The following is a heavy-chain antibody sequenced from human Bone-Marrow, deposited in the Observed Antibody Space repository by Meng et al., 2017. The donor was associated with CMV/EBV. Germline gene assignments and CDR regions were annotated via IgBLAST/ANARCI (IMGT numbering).Heavy chain of an antibody. D-gene: IGHD3-10*01. CDR1: GYTFTAHF. CDR2: IHPHTGDT. V-gene: IGHV1-2*02. CDR3: ARGRTSPLLWFGETRFDY. Sequence: ASVKVSCKASGYTFTAHFFHWVRQAPGQGLEWMGWIHPHTGDTNYAQQFKGRVTLTRDTSINTGYMELTRLRSDDTAVYYCARGRTSPLLWFGETRFDYWGQGTLVTVSS. J-gene: IGHJ4*02.